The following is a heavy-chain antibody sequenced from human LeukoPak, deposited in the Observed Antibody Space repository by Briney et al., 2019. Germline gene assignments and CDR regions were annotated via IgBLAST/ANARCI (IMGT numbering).Heavy chain of an antibody. CDR2: IRYDGSNK. D-gene: IGHD2-2*02. J-gene: IGHJ4*02. Sequence: GGSLRLSCAASGLTFSSYGMHWVRQAPGKGLEWVAFIRYDGSNKYYADSVKGRFTISRDNSKNTLYLQMNSLRAEDTAVYYCAKGGTYLFDYWGQGTLVTVSS. CDR1: GLTFSSYG. CDR3: AKGGTYLFDY. V-gene: IGHV3-30*02.